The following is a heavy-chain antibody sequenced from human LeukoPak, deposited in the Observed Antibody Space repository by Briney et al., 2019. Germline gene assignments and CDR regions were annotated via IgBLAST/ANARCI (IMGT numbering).Heavy chain of an antibody. V-gene: IGHV3-11*01. CDR2: ISSSGSII. CDR3: ARDRFSGSYPLDY. D-gene: IGHD1-26*01. CDR1: GFIFSDHY. J-gene: IGHJ4*02. Sequence: GGSLRLSCTTSGFIFSDHYMSWIRQAPGKGLEWVSYISSSGSIIYYADSVKGRFTISRDNAKNSLYLQMNSLRAEDTAVYYCARDRFSGSYPLDYWGQGTLVTVSS.